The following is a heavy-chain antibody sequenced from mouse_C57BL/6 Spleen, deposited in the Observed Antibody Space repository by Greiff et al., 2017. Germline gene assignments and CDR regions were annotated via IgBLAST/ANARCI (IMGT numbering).Heavy chain of an antibody. CDR1: GYTFTDYY. CDR3: ARSYGSSSSRYFDV. V-gene: IGHV1-19*01. Sequence: EVQLKESGPVLVKPGASVKMSCKASGYTFTDYYMNWVKQSHGKSLEWIGVINPYNGGTSYNQKLKGKATLTVDKSSSTAYMVLNSLTSEDSAVYYCARSYGSSSSRYFDVWGTGTTVTVSS. D-gene: IGHD1-1*01. J-gene: IGHJ1*03. CDR2: INPYNGGT.